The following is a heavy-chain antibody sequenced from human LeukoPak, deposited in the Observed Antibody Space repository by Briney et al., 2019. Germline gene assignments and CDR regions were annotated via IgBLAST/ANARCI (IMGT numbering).Heavy chain of an antibody. J-gene: IGHJ4*02. D-gene: IGHD3-22*01. V-gene: IGHV3-23*01. CDR2: ISGSGGST. CDR3: ANHDSSGYYPGDY. Sequence: PGGSLRLSCAASGFTFSSYAMRWVRQAPGKGLEWVSAISGSGGSTYYADSVKGRFTISRDNSKNTLYLQMNSLRAEDTAVYYCANHDSSGYYPGDYWGQGTLVTVSS. CDR1: GFTFSSYA.